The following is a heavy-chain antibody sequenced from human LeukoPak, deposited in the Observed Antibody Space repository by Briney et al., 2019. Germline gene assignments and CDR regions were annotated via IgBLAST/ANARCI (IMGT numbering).Heavy chain of an antibody. Sequence: EASVKVSCKASGYTFTSYDINWVRQATGQGLEWMGWMNPNSGNTGYAQKFQGRVTMTRHTSISTAYMELSSLRSEDTAVYYCARGRGAVAGFDYWGQGTLVTVSS. J-gene: IGHJ4*02. CDR3: ARGRGAVAGFDY. CDR2: MNPNSGNT. D-gene: IGHD6-19*01. CDR1: GYTFTSYD. V-gene: IGHV1-8*01.